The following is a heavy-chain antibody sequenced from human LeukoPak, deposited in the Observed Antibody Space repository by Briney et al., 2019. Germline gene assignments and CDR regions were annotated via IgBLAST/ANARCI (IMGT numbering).Heavy chain of an antibody. Sequence: GGSLRLSCAASGFTVSSNYMSWVRQAPGKGLGWVSVIYSGGSTYYADSVKGRFTISRVNSKNTLYLQMNSLRAEDTAVYYCASPRGYSYGSTFDYWGQGTLVTVSS. CDR2: IYSGGST. V-gene: IGHV3-66*01. D-gene: IGHD5-18*01. J-gene: IGHJ4*02. CDR3: ASPRGYSYGSTFDY. CDR1: GFTVSSNY.